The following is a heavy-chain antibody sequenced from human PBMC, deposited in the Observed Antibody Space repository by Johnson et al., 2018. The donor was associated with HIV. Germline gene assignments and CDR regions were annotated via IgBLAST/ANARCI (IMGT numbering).Heavy chain of an antibody. Sequence: VQLVESGGGVVQPGRSLRLSCAASGFTFSSYGMHWVRQAPGKGLEWLAVISYDGSNKYYADSVKGRLTISRDNSKNTLYLQMSSLRAEDTAMYYCGRDMSSRWGMGDACDIWGQGTMVTVSS. CDR2: ISYDGSNK. J-gene: IGHJ3*02. D-gene: IGHD6-13*01. CDR1: GFTFSSYG. CDR3: GRDMSSRWGMGDACDI. V-gene: IGHV3-30*03.